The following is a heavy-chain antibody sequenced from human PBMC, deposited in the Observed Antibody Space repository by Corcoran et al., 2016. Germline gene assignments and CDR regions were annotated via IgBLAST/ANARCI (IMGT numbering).Heavy chain of an antibody. CDR1: GFTFGDYA. CDR3: ARDVSWAFDY. CDR2: LRSKAYGGTT. Sequence: EVQLVESGGGLVKPGRSLRLSCTASGFTFGDYAMSWFRQAPGKGLEWVGFLRSKAYGGTTEYAASVEGRLTISRCDSKSTAYLQMNSLETEDTAVEYWARDVSWAFDYWGQGTLVTVAS. D-gene: IGHD6-13*01. V-gene: IGHV3-49*05. J-gene: IGHJ4*02.